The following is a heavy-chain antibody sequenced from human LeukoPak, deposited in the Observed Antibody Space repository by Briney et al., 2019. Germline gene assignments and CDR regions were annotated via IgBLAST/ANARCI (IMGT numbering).Heavy chain of an antibody. CDR3: ARARTTANWRAFDY. J-gene: IGHJ4*02. D-gene: IGHD1-14*01. CDR2: INAGNGNT. V-gene: IGHV1-3*03. Sequence: ASVKVSCKASGYTFTSYAMHWVRQAPGQRLEWMGWINAGNGNTKYSQEFQGRVTITRDTSASTAYMELSSLRSEDMAVYYCARARTTANWRAFDYWGQGTLVTVSS. CDR1: GYTFTSYA.